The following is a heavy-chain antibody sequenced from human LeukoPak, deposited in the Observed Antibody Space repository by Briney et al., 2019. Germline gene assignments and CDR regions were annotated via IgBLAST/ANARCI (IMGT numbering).Heavy chain of an antibody. CDR3: ARSHDHLWGNYPDY. D-gene: IGHD3-16*02. CDR1: GGSIDSTNW. CDR2: IHHDGRI. J-gene: IGHJ4*02. V-gene: IGHV4/OR15-8*01. Sequence: SETLSLTCDVSGGSIDSTNWWNWVRQPPGKELEWIGEIHHDGRINYNPSLKSRVTLSVDKSKNQFSLRLNSVTAADTAMYYCARSHDHLWGNYPDYWGQGTLVTVSS.